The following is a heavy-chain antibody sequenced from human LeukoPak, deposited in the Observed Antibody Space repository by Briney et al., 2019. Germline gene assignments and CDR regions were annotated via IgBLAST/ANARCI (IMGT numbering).Heavy chain of an antibody. V-gene: IGHV4-34*01. Sequence: SETLSLTCAVYGGSFSGYYWSWIRQPPGKGLEWIGEINHSGSTNYNPSLKSRVTISVDTSKNQFSLKLSSVTAADTAVYYCGKVRFGVTARYYFDYWGQGTLVTVSS. CDR1: GGSFSGYY. J-gene: IGHJ4*02. D-gene: IGHD3-10*01. CDR3: GKVRFGVTARYYFDY. CDR2: INHSGST.